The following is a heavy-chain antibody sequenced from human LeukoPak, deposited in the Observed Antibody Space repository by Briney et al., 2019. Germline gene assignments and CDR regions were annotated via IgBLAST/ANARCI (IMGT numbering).Heavy chain of an antibody. CDR3: ARDLVTVTKGFDI. D-gene: IGHD4-17*01. CDR1: GDSLTSGSYY. CDR2: IYSDGTT. V-gene: IGHV4-39*07. Sequence: SETLSLTCTVSGDSLTSGSYYWGWIRQTPGKGLEWIGNIYSDGTTSYNPSVKSRVTISIDTSKNQFSLKLSSVTAADTAVYYCARDLVTVTKGFDIWGQGTMVSVSS. J-gene: IGHJ3*02.